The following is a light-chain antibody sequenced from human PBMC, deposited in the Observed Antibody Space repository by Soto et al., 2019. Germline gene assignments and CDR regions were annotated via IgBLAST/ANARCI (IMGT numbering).Light chain of an antibody. CDR3: QQYSNSPA. CDR1: QSVSSSY. V-gene: IGKV3-20*01. Sequence: EIVLTQSPGTLSLSPGERATLSCRASQSVSSSYLAWYQQKPAQAPRLLIYGASSRASGIPDRFSGSGSGTDFTLTISSLQPEDFAEYYCQQYSNSPAFGQGTKVEIK. CDR2: GAS. J-gene: IGKJ1*01.